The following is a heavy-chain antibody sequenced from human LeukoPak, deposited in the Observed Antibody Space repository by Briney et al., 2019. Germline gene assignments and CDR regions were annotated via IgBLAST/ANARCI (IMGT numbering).Heavy chain of an antibody. Sequence: GGSLRLSWAASGFTFSSYWMHWVRQAPGKGLVWVSRINSDGSSTSYAASVKGSFTISREHAKNTLYLQMNSLRAEDTAVYYCARAGYYDFWSGYYTRYAFDIWGQGTMVTVSS. J-gene: IGHJ3*02. D-gene: IGHD3-3*01. CDR2: INSDGSST. CDR3: ARAGYYDFWSGYYTRYAFDI. CDR1: GFTFSSYW. V-gene: IGHV3-74*01.